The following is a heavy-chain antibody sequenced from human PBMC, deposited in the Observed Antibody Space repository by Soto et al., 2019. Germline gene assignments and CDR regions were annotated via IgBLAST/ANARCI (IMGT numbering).Heavy chain of an antibody. D-gene: IGHD2-2*01. CDR1: GDSVSSNSAA. Sequence: QSQTLSLTCAISGDSVSSNSAAWNWIRQSPSRGLEWLGRTYYRSKWYNDYAVSVKSRITINPDTSKNQFSLQLNSVTPEDTAVYYCARADLIVVVPAAMQSGYYYYGMDVWGQGTTVTVSS. V-gene: IGHV6-1*01. CDR2: TYYRSKWYN. CDR3: ARADLIVVVPAAMQSGYYYYGMDV. J-gene: IGHJ6*02.